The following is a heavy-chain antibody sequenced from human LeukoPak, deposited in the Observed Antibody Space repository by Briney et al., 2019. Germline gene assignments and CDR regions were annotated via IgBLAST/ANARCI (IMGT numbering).Heavy chain of an antibody. Sequence: PSETLSLTCTVSGGSISSSSYYWGWIRQPPGKGLEWIGYIYYSGSTNYNPSLKSRVTISVDTSKNQFSLNLSSVTAADTAVYYCARLSYFSSSLAFDIWGQGTVVTVSS. CDR2: IYYSGST. CDR3: ARLSYFSSSLAFDI. V-gene: IGHV4-61*05. D-gene: IGHD6-6*01. J-gene: IGHJ3*02. CDR1: GGSISSSSYY.